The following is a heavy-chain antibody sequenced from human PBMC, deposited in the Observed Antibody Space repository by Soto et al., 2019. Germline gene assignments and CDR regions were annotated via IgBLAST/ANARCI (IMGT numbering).Heavy chain of an antibody. J-gene: IGHJ6*02. D-gene: IGHD2-15*01. CDR1: GGSISSGDYS. CDR2: IFYRGST. Sequence: PSETLSLTCTVSGGSISSGDYSWSWIRQPPGKGLEWIGYIFYRGSTYYNPSLKSRLTISVDTSQSQFSLKLSSVTAADTAVYYCARESLNCSGGSCYHYYGLDVWGQGTTVTVSS. V-gene: IGHV4-30-4*01. CDR3: ARESLNCSGGSCYHYYGLDV.